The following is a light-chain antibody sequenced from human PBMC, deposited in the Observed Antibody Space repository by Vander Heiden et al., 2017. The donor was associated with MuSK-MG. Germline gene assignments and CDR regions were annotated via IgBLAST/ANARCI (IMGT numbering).Light chain of an antibody. CDR2: GAS. Sequence: EIVLTQSPGTLSLSPGARATLSCRASQSVSSSSLAWYQQKPGQAPRLLIYGASSRATGIPDRFSGSGSGTDFTLTVSRLEPEDFAVYYCQQYGSSPGTFGQGTKLEIK. CDR3: QQYGSSPGT. CDR1: QSVSSSS. V-gene: IGKV3-20*01. J-gene: IGKJ2*02.